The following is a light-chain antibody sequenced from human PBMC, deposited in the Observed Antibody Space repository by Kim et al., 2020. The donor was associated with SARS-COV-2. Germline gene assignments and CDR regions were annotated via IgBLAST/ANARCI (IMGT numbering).Light chain of an antibody. CDR2: RAS. V-gene: IGKV1-5*03. Sequence: DIQMTQSPSTLSASVGDRVTITCRASQSISYWLAWYQQRPGKAPKVLIYRASNLESGVPSRFSGSVSGTEFTLTISSLQPDDFATYYCQQYNSYPWTFGQGTKVEIK. CDR3: QQYNSYPWT. J-gene: IGKJ1*01. CDR1: QSISYW.